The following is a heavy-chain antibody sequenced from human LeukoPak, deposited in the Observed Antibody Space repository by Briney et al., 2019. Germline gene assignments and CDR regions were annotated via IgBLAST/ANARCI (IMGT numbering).Heavy chain of an antibody. V-gene: IGHV4-38-2*02. CDR2: IYYSGST. CDR3: ASIFGVVIMGHY. J-gene: IGHJ4*02. D-gene: IGHD3-3*01. Sequence: SETLSLTCTVSGYSISSGYYWGWIRQPPGKGLEWIGSIYYSGSTYYNPSLKSRVTISVDTSKNQFSLKLSSVTAADTAVYYCASIFGVVIMGHYWGQGTLVTVSS. CDR1: GYSISSGYY.